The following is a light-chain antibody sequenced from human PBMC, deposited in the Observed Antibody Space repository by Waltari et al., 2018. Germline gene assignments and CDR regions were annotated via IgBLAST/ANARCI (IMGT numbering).Light chain of an antibody. Sequence: DIQMTQSPSTLSASVGDRVTITCRASQTIPGSWVAWYQQKSGKAPKLLIHKASTLHTGVPSRFSGSGSGTEFTLTISSLQPDDFATYYCQQYSTYLAAFGQGTKLEIK. J-gene: IGKJ2*01. CDR3: QQYSTYLAA. CDR2: KAS. CDR1: QTIPGSW. V-gene: IGKV1-5*03.